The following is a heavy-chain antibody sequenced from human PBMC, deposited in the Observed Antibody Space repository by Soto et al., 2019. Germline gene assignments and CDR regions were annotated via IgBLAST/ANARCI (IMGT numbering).Heavy chain of an antibody. J-gene: IGHJ4*02. CDR1: GFNFNNYG. Sequence: QVQLVESGGVVVQPGRSLRLSCAASGFNFNNYGMHWVRQAPGKGLEWVAFIWFNGINKYYAESVKGRFAISRDNSENSLFLQMDSLRVADTCVYYCVRDGDVSTGFLNYDWGQVTLVTVSS. D-gene: IGHD3-3*01. CDR3: VRDGDVSTGFLNYD. V-gene: IGHV3-33*01. CDR2: IWFNGINK.